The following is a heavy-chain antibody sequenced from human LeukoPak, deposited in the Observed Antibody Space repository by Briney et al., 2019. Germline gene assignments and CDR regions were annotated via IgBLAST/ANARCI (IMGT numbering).Heavy chain of an antibody. Sequence: GGSLRLSCAASGFTFSSYSMNWVRQAPGKGLEWVSSISSSSSYIYYADSVKGRFTISRDNSKNTLYLQMNSLRAEDTALYYCARDSSSWAYLDYWGQGTLVTVSS. CDR2: ISSSSSYI. CDR1: GFTFSSYS. V-gene: IGHV3-21*01. CDR3: ARDSSSWAYLDY. J-gene: IGHJ4*02. D-gene: IGHD6-13*01.